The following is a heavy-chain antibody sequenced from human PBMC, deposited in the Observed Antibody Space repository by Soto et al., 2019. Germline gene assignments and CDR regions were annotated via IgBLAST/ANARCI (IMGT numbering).Heavy chain of an antibody. CDR1: GFTFDDYA. Sequence: GGSLRLSCAASGFTFDDYAMHWVRQAPGKGLEWVSGISWNSGSIGYADSVKGRFTISRDNAKNSLYLQMNSLRAEDTALYYCAKGVVRGANYFDYWGQGTLVTVSS. CDR3: AKGVVRGANYFDY. V-gene: IGHV3-9*01. D-gene: IGHD3-10*01. CDR2: ISWNSGSI. J-gene: IGHJ4*02.